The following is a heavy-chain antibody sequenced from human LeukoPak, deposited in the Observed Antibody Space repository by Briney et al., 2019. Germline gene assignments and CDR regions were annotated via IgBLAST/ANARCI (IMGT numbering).Heavy chain of an antibody. CDR2: INSDGSST. CDR1: GFTFSSYW. Sequence: PGGSLRFSCAASGFTFSSYWMHWVRHAPGKGLVWVSRINSDGSSTSFADSVKGRFTISRDNAKNTLYLQMDSLRAEDTAVYYCARGYYGFDYWGQGTLVTVSS. D-gene: IGHD3-10*01. V-gene: IGHV3-74*01. J-gene: IGHJ4*02. CDR3: ARGYYGFDY.